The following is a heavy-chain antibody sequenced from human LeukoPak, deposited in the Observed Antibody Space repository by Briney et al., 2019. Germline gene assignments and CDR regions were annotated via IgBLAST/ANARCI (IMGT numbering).Heavy chain of an antibody. J-gene: IGHJ4*02. CDR2: INHSGST. CDR3: ARSSAYYYGSGRRRPFDY. CDR1: GGSFSGYY. D-gene: IGHD3-10*01. V-gene: IGHV4-34*01. Sequence: SETLSLTCAVYGGSFSGYYWSWIRQPPGKGLEWIGEINHSGSTNYNPSLKSRVTISVDTSKNQFSLKLSSVTAADTAVYYCARSSAYYYGSGRRRPFDYWGQGTLVTVSS.